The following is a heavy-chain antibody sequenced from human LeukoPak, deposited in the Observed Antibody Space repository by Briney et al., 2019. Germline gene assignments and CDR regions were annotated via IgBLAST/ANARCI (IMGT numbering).Heavy chain of an antibody. J-gene: IGHJ3*02. CDR1: GYTFTSYD. V-gene: IGHV1-8*01. Sequence: ASVKVSCTGSGYTFTSYDLNWVRQATGQGLEWMRWMNPNSGNTGYAQKFQGRVTMTRNTSISTAYMELSSLRSEDTAVYYCARYLKGLKAFDIWGQGTMVTVSS. CDR3: ARYLKGLKAFDI. CDR2: MNPNSGNT. D-gene: IGHD3-22*01.